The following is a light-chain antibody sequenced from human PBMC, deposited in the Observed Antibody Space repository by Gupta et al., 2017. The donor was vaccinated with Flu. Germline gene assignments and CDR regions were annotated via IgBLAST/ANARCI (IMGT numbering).Light chain of an antibody. J-gene: IGLJ1*01. CDR2: EVS. Sequence: QSALTPPPSASASPGQSVTISCTGTSSDVGGYVFVSWYQQHPGKAPKLMIYEVSKGPSGVPDRVSGSKSGNTASLTVSGLQAEDEADYYCSSYAGSNNVFGTGTKVTVL. CDR3: SSYAGSNNV. V-gene: IGLV2-8*01. CDR1: SSDVGGYVF.